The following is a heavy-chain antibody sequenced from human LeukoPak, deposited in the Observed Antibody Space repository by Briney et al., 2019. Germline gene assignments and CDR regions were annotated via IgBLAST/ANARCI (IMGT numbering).Heavy chain of an antibody. J-gene: IGHJ4*02. D-gene: IGHD3-10*01. CDR1: GYTLTELS. CDR3: ATGWVGGSGSYQDY. CDR2: FDPEDGET. V-gene: IGHV1-24*01. Sequence: EASVKVSCKVSGYTLTELSMHWVRQAPGKGLEWMGGFDPEDGETIYAQKFQGRVTMTEDTSTDTAYMELSSLRSEDTAAYYCATGWVGGSGSYQDYWGQGTLVTVSS.